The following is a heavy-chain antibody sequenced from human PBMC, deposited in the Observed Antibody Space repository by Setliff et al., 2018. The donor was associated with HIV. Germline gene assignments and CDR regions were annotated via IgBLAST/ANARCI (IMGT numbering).Heavy chain of an antibody. V-gene: IGHV1-58*02. D-gene: IGHD2-2*01. Sequence: GASVKVSCKAPGLDFTDSVMQWVRLAGEQRLEWIGWIILDSGHTDYAQRFQGRVTITSDMSTSTGYMELSSLISEDTAMYYCAIRPSGYASGQFAAWGQGTLVTVSS. CDR3: AIRPSGYASGQFAA. CDR2: IILDSGHT. J-gene: IGHJ5*02. CDR1: GLDFTDSV.